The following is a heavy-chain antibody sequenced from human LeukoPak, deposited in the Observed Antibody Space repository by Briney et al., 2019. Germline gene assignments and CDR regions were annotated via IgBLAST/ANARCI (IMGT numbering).Heavy chain of an antibody. D-gene: IGHD2-15*01. CDR3: ARVAFGCCSSPMGCYYMDV. V-gene: IGHV4-34*01. CDR2: INHSRGT. Sequence: SSETLSLTCAVYGGPFNNYYWTWIRQPPGKGLQWIGEINHSRGTNYNPSLKSRVTMSVDTSKNQFSLNLRSVTAADTAVYYCARVAFGCCSSPMGCYYMDVWGKGTTVTVSS. CDR1: GGPFNNYY. J-gene: IGHJ6*03.